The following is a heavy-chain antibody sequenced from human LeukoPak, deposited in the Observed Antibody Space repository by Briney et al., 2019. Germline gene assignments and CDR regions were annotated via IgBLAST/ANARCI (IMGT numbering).Heavy chain of an antibody. CDR3: ARGWGSTSSNYFDP. V-gene: IGHV4-38-2*01. CDR1: GYSISSGYY. D-gene: IGHD2-2*01. Sequence: PSETLSLTCAVSGYSISSGYYWGWIRPPPGKGLEWIGRIYGSGSTNYSPSLRSRVTISIDTSKNQFSLNLNSVTATDTAVYYCARGWGSTSSNYFDPWGQGTLVTVSS. CDR2: IYGSGST. J-gene: IGHJ5*02.